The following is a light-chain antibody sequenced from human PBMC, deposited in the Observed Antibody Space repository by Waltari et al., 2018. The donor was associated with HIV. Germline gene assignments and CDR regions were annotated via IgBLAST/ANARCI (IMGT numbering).Light chain of an antibody. CDR1: TANIGPNF. Sequence: QSVLTQPPSASGPPGQKVTISCSGGTANIGPNFLFWFQQFPGTAPKLLIYRDNLRHSGVPARFSGSKSGTSASLTISGLRSDDEAHYFCAVLDDTLGGGVFGGGTKLTVL. V-gene: IGLV1-47*01. CDR2: RDN. J-gene: IGLJ2*01. CDR3: AVLDDTLGGGV.